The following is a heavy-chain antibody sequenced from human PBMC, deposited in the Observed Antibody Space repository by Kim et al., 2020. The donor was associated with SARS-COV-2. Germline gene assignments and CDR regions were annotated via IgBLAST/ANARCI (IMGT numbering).Heavy chain of an antibody. CDR3: ATKGGSHPPDAFDL. D-gene: IGHD1-26*01. Sequence: GGSLRLSCAASGFTLSSYWMSWVRQAPGKGLEWVANIKQDGREKYYVDSVKGRFTISRDNAGNSLYLQMNSLRVEDTALYYCATKGGSHPPDAFDLWGQGTLVSVSS. V-gene: IGHV3-7*01. CDR1: GFTLSSYW. CDR2: IKQDGREK. J-gene: IGHJ3*01.